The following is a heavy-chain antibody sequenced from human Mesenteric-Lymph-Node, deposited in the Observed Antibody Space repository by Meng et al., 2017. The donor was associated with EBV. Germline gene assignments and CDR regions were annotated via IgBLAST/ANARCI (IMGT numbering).Heavy chain of an antibody. Sequence: QVQLQEPGPGLVKPSETLSLTCTGSGGSVNSGTYYWSWIRQPPGKGLEWIGYIYYSGTTNYNPSLKGRVTISLDTSKNQFSLKLSSVTAADTAVYYCVRGAAIGPRYFDYWGQGTLVTVSS. J-gene: IGHJ4*02. D-gene: IGHD2-2*02. CDR1: GGSVNSGTYY. V-gene: IGHV4-61*01. CDR3: VRGAAIGPRYFDY. CDR2: IYYSGTT.